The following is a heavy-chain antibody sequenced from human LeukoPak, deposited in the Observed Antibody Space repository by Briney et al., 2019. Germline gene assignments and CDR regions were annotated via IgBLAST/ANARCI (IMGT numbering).Heavy chain of an antibody. V-gene: IGHV1-18*01. J-gene: IGHJ5*02. CDR3: ARYSPNRTMFRPLKNWFDP. CDR2: ISAYNGNT. Sequence: ASVKVSCKASGYTFTSYGISWVRQAPGQGLEWMGWISAYNGNTNYAQKLQGRVTMTTDTSTSTAYMELRSLRSDDTAVYYCARYSPNRTMFRPLKNWFDPWGQGTLVTVSS. D-gene: IGHD3-10*01. CDR1: GYTFTSYG.